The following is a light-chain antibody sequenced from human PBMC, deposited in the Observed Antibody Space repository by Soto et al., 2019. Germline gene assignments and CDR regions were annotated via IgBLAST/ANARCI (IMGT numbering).Light chain of an antibody. Sequence: TQSPSILSASVGDRVTITCRASQSVSSSLAWYQQKPGQAPRLLIYDASNRATGIPARFSGSGSGTDFTLTISSLEPEDFAVYYCQQRSNWPSITFGQGTRLEIK. CDR2: DAS. CDR3: QQRSNWPSIT. CDR1: QSVSSS. J-gene: IGKJ5*01. V-gene: IGKV3-11*01.